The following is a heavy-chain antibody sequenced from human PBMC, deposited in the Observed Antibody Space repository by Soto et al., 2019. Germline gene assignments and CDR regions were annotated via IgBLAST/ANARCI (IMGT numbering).Heavy chain of an antibody. CDR2: INAGNGNT. Sequence: QVQLVQSGAEVKKPGASVKVSCKASGYTFTSYAMQCVRQAPGQRLEWMGWINAGNGNTRYSQKFQGRVTITSDTSASTDYMELSSLRSEDTAVYYCARDMGGGTDYWVQGTLGTVSS. V-gene: IGHV1-3*01. CDR3: ARDMGGGTDY. D-gene: IGHD2-15*01. CDR1: GYTFTSYA. J-gene: IGHJ4*02.